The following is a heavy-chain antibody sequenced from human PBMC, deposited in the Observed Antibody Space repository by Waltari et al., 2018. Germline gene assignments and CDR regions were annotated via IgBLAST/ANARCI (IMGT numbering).Heavy chain of an antibody. D-gene: IGHD3-22*01. CDR1: GGSLSSYY. J-gene: IGHJ4*02. CDR3: ARWVPYNYYDSSGYYSYFDY. Sequence: QVQLQESGPGLVKPSETLSLTCTVSGGSLSSYYWSWIRQPPGTGLEWIGYIYYSGSTNYNPSLKSRVTISVDTSKNQFSLKLSSVTAADTAVYYCARWVPYNYYDSSGYYSYFDYWGQGTLVTVSS. V-gene: IGHV4-59*08. CDR2: IYYSGST.